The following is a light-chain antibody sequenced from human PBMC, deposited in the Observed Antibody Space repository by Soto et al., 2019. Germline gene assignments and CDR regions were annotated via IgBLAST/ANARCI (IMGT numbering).Light chain of an antibody. CDR1: QVIGNY. CDR2: GAS. V-gene: IGKV1-27*01. CDR3: QKYNSGLIT. J-gene: IGKJ5*01. Sequence: DIQMTQSPSSLSASVGDRVTITCRASQVIGNYLAWYQQKPGKVPKLLIYGASTLQSGVPSRFSGSGSGTDFTLTISSLQPEDVATYYCQKYNSGLITFGQGTRLEMK.